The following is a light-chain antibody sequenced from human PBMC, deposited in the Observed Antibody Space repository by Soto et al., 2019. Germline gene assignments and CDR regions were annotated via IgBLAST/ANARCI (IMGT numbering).Light chain of an antibody. J-gene: IGKJ2*01. CDR1: QSVTSTY. Sequence: EFVLTQSPGTLSLSPGERAILSCRASQSVTSTYIAWYQQKPGQAPRLLIYGASSRATGIPDRFSGSGSGTDFTITISSLEAEDFAVYYCQYYGSSPPTTFGQGTKLEIK. V-gene: IGKV3-20*01. CDR3: QYYGSSPPTT. CDR2: GAS.